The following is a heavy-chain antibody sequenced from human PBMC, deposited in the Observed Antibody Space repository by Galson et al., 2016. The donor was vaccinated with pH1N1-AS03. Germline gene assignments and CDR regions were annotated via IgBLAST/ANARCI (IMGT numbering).Heavy chain of an antibody. Sequence: QSGAEVKKPGDSLKISCKSSGYGFNGYWIGWVRQMPGKGLEWLGIMYPEDSEIRYSPSLRGQVTISADKSIRTAYLQWTSLEVSDSAIYFCARPSPLGIPGRKGLYAFDFWGQGTKVTVSS. D-gene: IGHD7-27*01. CDR2: MYPEDSEI. V-gene: IGHV5-51*03. CDR1: GYGFNGYW. CDR3: ARPSPLGIPGRKGLYAFDF. J-gene: IGHJ3*01.